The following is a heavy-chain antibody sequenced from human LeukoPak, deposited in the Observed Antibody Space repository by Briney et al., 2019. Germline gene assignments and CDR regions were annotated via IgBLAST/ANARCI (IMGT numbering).Heavy chain of an antibody. CDR3: AKTLVPSGIYHEDYFDY. Sequence: PGGSLRLSCAASGFTFSSYSMNWVRQAPGKGLEWVSSISSSSSYIYYADSVKGRFTISRDISNKTLYLQMNSLRVEDTALYYCAKTLVPSGIYHEDYFDYWGQGTLVTVSS. CDR2: ISSSSSYI. J-gene: IGHJ4*02. CDR1: GFTFSSYS. D-gene: IGHD1-26*01. V-gene: IGHV3-21*04.